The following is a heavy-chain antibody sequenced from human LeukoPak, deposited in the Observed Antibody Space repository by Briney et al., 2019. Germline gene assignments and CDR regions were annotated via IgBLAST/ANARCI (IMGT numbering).Heavy chain of an antibody. Sequence: GGSLRLSCAASGFTVSSNYMNWVRQAPGKGLEWVSSISSSSSYIYYADSVKGRFTISRDNAKNSLYLQMNSLRAEDTAVYYCATGPPGGYWGQGTLVTVSS. V-gene: IGHV3-21*01. CDR1: GFTVSSNY. CDR2: ISSSSSYI. J-gene: IGHJ4*02. CDR3: ATGPPGGY.